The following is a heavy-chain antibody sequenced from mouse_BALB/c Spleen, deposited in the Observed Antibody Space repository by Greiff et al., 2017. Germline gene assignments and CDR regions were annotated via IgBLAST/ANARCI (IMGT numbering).Heavy chain of an antibody. CDR2: IYPYNGGT. V-gene: IGHV1S29*02. CDR3: ARWLRYFDV. Sequence: EVQLVESGPELVKPGASVKISCKASGYTFTDYNMHWVKQSHGKSLEWIGYIYPYNGGTGYNQKFKSKATLTVDNSSSTAYMELRSLTSEDSAVYYCARWLRYFDVWGAGTTVTVSS. CDR1: GYTFTDYN. D-gene: IGHD2-2*01. J-gene: IGHJ1*01.